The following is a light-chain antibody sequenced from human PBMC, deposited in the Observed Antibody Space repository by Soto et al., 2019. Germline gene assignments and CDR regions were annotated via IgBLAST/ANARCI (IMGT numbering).Light chain of an antibody. CDR3: QQRGNWPS. CDR2: DAS. V-gene: IGKV3-11*01. Sequence: EIALTQSPATLSLSPGERATLSCRASQSISRYLAWYQQKPGQAPRLLIYDASNRATGIPARFSGSGSGTDFTLSSSSLEPEDFAVYYCQQRGNWPSFGGGTKVESK. CDR1: QSISRY. J-gene: IGKJ4*01.